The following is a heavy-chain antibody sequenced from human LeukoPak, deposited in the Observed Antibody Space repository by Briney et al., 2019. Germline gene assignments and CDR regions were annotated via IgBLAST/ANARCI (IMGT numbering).Heavy chain of an antibody. CDR3: AKSSGYGLVDI. D-gene: IGHD3-22*01. V-gene: IGHV4-59*04. CDR1: GGSISSYY. Sequence: SETLSLTCTVSGGSISSYYWSWIRQTPGKGLEWIGNIFYSGGTYYSPSLTSRVTISLDTSRNQFSLKLNSVTAADTAVYYCAKSSGYGLVDIWGQGTMVTVSS. J-gene: IGHJ3*02. CDR2: IFYSGGT.